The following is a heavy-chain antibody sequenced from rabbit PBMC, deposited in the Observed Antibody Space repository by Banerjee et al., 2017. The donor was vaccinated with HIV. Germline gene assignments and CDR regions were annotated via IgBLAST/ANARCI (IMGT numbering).Heavy chain of an antibody. CDR3: ARDLAGVIGWNFDL. CDR2: INTSSGNT. CDR1: GFDFSSYG. V-gene: IGHV1S45*01. D-gene: IGHD4-1*01. Sequence: QEQLEESGGDLVKPEGSLTLTCTASGFDFSSYGVSWVRQAPGKGLEWIACINTSSGNTVYASWAKGRFTISKTSSTTVALQMTSLTAADTATYFCARDLAGVIGWNFDLWGPGTLVTVS. J-gene: IGHJ4*01.